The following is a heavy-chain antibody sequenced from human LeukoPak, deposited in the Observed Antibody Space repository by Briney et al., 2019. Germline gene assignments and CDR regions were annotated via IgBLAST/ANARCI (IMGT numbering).Heavy chain of an antibody. J-gene: IGHJ4*02. CDR3: ARDCGPRCLGELSLYRRGLDY. V-gene: IGHV1-18*01. Sequence: ASVKVSCKASGYTFTSYGISWVRQAPGQGLEWMGWISAYNGNTNYAQKLQGRVTMTTDTSTSTAYIELRSLRSDDTAVYYCARDCGPRCLGELSLYRRGLDYWGQGTLVTVSS. CDR1: GYTFTSYG. CDR2: ISAYNGNT. D-gene: IGHD3-16*02.